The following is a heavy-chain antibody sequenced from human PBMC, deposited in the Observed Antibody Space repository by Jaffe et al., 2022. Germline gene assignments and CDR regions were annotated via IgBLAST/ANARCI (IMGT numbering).Heavy chain of an antibody. CDR3: ASHSHYYDSSGYYYQGSLDY. J-gene: IGHJ4*02. CDR1: GGTFSSYA. Sequence: QVQLVQSGAEVKKPGSSVKVSCKASGGTFSSYAISWVRQAPGQGLEWMGGIIPIFGTANYAQKFQGRVTITTDESTSTAYMELSSLRSEDTAVYYCASHSHYYDSSGYYYQGSLDYWGQGTLVTVSS. D-gene: IGHD3-22*01. CDR2: IIPIFGTA. V-gene: IGHV1-69*05.